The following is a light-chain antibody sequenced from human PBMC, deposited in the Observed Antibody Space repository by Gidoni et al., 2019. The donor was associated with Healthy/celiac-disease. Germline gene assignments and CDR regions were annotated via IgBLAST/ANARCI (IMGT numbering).Light chain of an antibody. CDR1: SPNIGAGYD. CDR2: GNS. V-gene: IGLV1-40*01. Sequence: QSVLTQPPPVSGAPGQRVTISCTGSSPNIGAGYDVHWYQQLPGTAPKLLIYGNSNRPSGVPDRFSGSKSGTSASLAITGLQAEDEADYYYQSYDSSLSGVVFGGGTKLTVL. J-gene: IGLJ2*01. CDR3: QSYDSSLSGVV.